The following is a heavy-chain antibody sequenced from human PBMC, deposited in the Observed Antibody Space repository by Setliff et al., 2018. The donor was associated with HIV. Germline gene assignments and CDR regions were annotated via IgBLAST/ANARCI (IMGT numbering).Heavy chain of an antibody. Sequence: SAKVSCKASGGTFSLYAINWVRQAPGQGLEWMGGIIPIFNTANYAQKFQGRVTITADGSTSTAYMELSSLRFEDTATYYCARDQATGYEKVWFSWIDPWGQGTLVTVSS. CDR3: ARDQATGYEKVWFSWIDP. CDR1: GGTFSLYA. V-gene: IGHV1-69*13. D-gene: IGHD5-12*01. CDR2: IIPIFNTA. J-gene: IGHJ5*02.